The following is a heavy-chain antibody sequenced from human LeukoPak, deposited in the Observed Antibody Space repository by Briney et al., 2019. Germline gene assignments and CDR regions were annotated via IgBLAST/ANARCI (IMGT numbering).Heavy chain of an antibody. Sequence: SETLSLTCTVSGGSISSSSYYWGWIRQPPGKGLEWIGSIYYSGSTYYNPSLKSRVTISVDTSKNQFSLKLSSVTAADMAVYYCARAIAVAGTSAFDIWGQGTMVTVSS. CDR1: GGSISSSSYY. D-gene: IGHD6-19*01. J-gene: IGHJ3*02. CDR2: IYYSGST. V-gene: IGHV4-39*07. CDR3: ARAIAVAGTSAFDI.